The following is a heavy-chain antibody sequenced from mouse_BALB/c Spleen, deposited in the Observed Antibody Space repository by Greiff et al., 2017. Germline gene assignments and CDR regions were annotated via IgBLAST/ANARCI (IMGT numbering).Heavy chain of an antibody. CDR3: ARVAIYYDYVDY. Sequence: EVHLVESGGGLVKPGGSLKLSCAASGFTFSDYYMYWVRQTPEKRLEWVATISDGGSYTYYPDSVKGRFTISRDNAKNNLYLQMSSLKSEDTAMYYCARVAIYYDYVDYWGQGTTLTVSS. CDR1: GFTFSDYY. D-gene: IGHD2-4*01. J-gene: IGHJ2*01. V-gene: IGHV5-4*02. CDR2: ISDGGSYT.